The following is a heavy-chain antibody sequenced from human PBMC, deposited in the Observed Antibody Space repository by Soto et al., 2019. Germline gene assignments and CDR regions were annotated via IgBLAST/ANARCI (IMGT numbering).Heavy chain of an antibody. V-gene: IGHV3-33*01. J-gene: IGHJ4*02. CDR3: ARDSCSGGSCYYSHFEY. Sequence: GWSLRLSCAASGFTFSSYGMHLVRQAPGKGLEWVAFIWYDGSNKYYADSVKGRFAISRDNSKNTLYLQMNSLRAEDTAVYYCARDSCSGGSCYYSHFEYWGQGTLVTVSS. CDR2: IWYDGSNK. D-gene: IGHD2-15*01. CDR1: GFTFSSYG.